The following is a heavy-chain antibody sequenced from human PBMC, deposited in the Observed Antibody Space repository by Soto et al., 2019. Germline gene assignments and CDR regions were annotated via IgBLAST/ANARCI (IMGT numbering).Heavy chain of an antibody. CDR2: ISGYSGNT. D-gene: IGHD6-6*01. V-gene: IGHV1-18*01. CDR1: GYTFSGYG. CDR3: AREGQLGY. J-gene: IGHJ4*02. Sequence: ASVKVSCKTSGYTFSGYGFSWVRQAPGQGLEWMGWISGYSGNTNYAQRFQGRVTMTTDTSTSTAYMELRSLRSDDTAVYYCAREGQLGYWGQGTLVTVSS.